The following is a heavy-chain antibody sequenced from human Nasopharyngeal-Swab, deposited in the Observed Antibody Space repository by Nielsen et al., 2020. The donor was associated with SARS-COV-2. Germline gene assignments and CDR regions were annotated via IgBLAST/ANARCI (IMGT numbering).Heavy chain of an antibody. V-gene: IGHV4-30-4*01. D-gene: IGHD3-10*01. CDR3: ARDVRSYGSGSYYHYYYYYYMDV. CDR2: IYYSGST. Sequence: SCTVSGGSISSGDYYWSWLRQPPGKGLEWIGYIYYSGSTYYNPSLQSRVTISVYTSKNQFSLKLSSVTAADTAVYYCARDVRSYGSGSYYHYYYYYYMDVWGKGTTVTVSS. CDR1: GGSISSGDYY. J-gene: IGHJ6*03.